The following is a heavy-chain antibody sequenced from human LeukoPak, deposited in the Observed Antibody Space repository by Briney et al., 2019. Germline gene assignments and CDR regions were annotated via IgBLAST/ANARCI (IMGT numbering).Heavy chain of an antibody. V-gene: IGHV4-4*07. Sequence: SETPSLTCTVSGGSISPYYWSRIRQPAGKGLEWIGRIYTSGNSNYNPSLKSRVTMSVDTSKNQFSLKLASVTAADTAVYYCARAGHGSGSSVDYWGQGTLVTVSS. CDR2: IYTSGNS. J-gene: IGHJ4*02. CDR1: GGSISPYY. D-gene: IGHD3-10*01. CDR3: ARAGHGSGSSVDY.